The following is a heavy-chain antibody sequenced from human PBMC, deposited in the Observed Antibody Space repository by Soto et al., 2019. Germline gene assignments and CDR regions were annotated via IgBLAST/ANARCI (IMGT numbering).Heavy chain of an antibody. CDR2: IKRTSDGGTT. D-gene: IGHD3-10*01. J-gene: IGHJ4*02. Sequence: EVQLVESGGGLVKPGGSLRLSCAASGFTFSNAWMSWVRQAPGKGLEWVGRIKRTSDGGTTDYAAHLKGRFSISRNDSKATLYLPMDSLKTEDTAVXYCTTGTTTIIRVDYWGQGTLVTVSS. CDR1: GFTFSNAW. V-gene: IGHV3-15*01. CDR3: TTGTTTIIRVDY.